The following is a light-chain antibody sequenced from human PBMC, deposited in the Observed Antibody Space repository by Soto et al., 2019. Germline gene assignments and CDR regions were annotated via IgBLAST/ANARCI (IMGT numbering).Light chain of an antibody. CDR1: QSVSSN. CDR3: QQYNNWQWT. CDR2: GAS. V-gene: IGKV3-15*01. Sequence: EIVMTQSPATLSVSPGERATLSCRASQSVSSNLAWYQQKPGQAPRLLIYGASTRATGIPARFSGSGPGTEFTLTISSLQSEDFAVYYCQQYNNWQWTFGQGTKVDIK. J-gene: IGKJ1*01.